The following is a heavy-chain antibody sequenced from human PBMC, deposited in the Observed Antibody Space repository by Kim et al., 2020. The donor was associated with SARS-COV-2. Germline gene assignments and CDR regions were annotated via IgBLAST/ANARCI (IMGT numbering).Heavy chain of an antibody. D-gene: IGHD6-13*01. CDR1: GFTFSSYA. Sequence: GGSLRLSCAASGFTFSSYAMSWVRQAPGKGLEWVSAISGSGGSTYYADSVKGRFTISRDNSKNTLYLQMNSLRAEDTAVYYCAKDQYSSSWVVTPAEYDYWGQGTLVTVSS. V-gene: IGHV3-23*01. J-gene: IGHJ4*02. CDR3: AKDQYSSSWVVTPAEYDY. CDR2: ISGSGGST.